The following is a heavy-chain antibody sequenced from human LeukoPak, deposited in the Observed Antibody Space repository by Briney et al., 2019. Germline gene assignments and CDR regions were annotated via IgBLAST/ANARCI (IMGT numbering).Heavy chain of an antibody. J-gene: IGHJ4*02. CDR2: INTSGST. D-gene: IGHD3-22*01. CDR1: GGSISSYY. Sequence: PSETLSLTCTVSGGSISSYYWNWIRQPAGKGLEWIGRINTSGSTNYNPSLKSRVTISGDTSENQFSLRLSSVTAADTAVYYCARASYSYDISGWVPFDYWGQGTLVTVSS. V-gene: IGHV4-4*07. CDR3: ARASYSYDISGWVPFDY.